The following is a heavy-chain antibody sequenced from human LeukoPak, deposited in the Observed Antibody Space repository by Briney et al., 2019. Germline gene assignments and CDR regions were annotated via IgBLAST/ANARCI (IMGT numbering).Heavy chain of an antibody. CDR3: AKGSSSWSSFDY. CDR2: ISGSGSST. J-gene: IGHJ4*02. D-gene: IGHD6-13*01. V-gene: IGHV3-23*01. CDR1: GFIFSSYA. Sequence: GSLRLSCAASGFIFSSYAMSWVRQAPGKGLEWVSAISGSGSSTYYADSVKGRFTISRDNSKNTLYLQMNSLRAEDTAVYYCAKGSSSWSSFDYWGQGTLVTVSS.